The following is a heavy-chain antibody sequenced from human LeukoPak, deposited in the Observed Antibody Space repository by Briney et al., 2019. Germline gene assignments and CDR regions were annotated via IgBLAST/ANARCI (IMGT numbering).Heavy chain of an antibody. V-gene: IGHV3-53*01. J-gene: IGHJ4*02. CDR2: IYSGGST. D-gene: IGHD1-26*01. CDR3: ARGEVGATPFVFDY. CDR1: GFTVSSNY. Sequence: GGSLRLSCAASGFTVSSNYMSWVRQAPGKGLEWVSVIYSGGSTYYADSVKGRFTISRDNSKNTLYLQMNSLRAEDTAVYYCARGEVGATPFVFDYWGQGTLVTVSS.